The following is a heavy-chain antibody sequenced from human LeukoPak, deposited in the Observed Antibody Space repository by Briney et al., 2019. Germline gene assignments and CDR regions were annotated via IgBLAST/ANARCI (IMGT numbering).Heavy chain of an antibody. V-gene: IGHV3-73*01. CDR3: TTQPDCSSTSCSEPFDY. CDR2: IRRKANNYAT. CDR1: GFTFRGSA. Sequence: GGSLKLSCAASGFTFRGSAMHWVRQASGKGLEWVGRIRRKANNYATAYAASVKGRFTISRDDSKNTAYLQMNSLKTEDTAVYYCTTQPDCSSTSCSEPFDYWGQGTLVTVSP. J-gene: IGHJ4*02. D-gene: IGHD2-2*01.